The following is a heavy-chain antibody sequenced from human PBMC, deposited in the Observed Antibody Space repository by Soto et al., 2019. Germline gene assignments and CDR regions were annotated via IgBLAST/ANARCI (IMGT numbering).Heavy chain of an antibody. CDR2: ISSSSSYI. CDR1: GFTFSSYN. CDR3: ARDPHDYDIDYSYYMDV. J-gene: IGHJ6*03. D-gene: IGHD3-9*01. Sequence: EVHLVESGGGLVKPGGSLRLSCAASGFTFSSYNMNWVRQAPGKGLEWVSSISSSSSYIYYADSVKGRFTISRDNAKNSLYLQMNSLRAEDTAVYYCARDPHDYDIDYSYYMDVWGKGTTVTVSS. V-gene: IGHV3-21*01.